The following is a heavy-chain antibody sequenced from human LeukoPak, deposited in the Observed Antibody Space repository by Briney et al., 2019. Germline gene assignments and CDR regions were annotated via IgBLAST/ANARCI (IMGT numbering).Heavy chain of an antibody. Sequence: GESLKISCKGSGYSFTSYWIGWVRQMPGKGLEWMGIIYPGDSDTRYSPSFQGQVTISADKSISTAYLQWSSLKASDTAMYYCARHPRNIVVVAASRGYFDYWGQGTLDTVSS. V-gene: IGHV5-51*01. CDR3: ARHPRNIVVVAASRGYFDY. J-gene: IGHJ4*02. D-gene: IGHD2-15*01. CDR1: GYSFTSYW. CDR2: IYPGDSDT.